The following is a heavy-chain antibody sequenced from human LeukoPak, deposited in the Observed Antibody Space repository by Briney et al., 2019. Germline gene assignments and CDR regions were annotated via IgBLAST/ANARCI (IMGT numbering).Heavy chain of an antibody. J-gene: IGHJ4*02. V-gene: IGHV1-2*02. CDR3: ARSPRGYSSGWYCLNGCNPDY. CDR2: INPNSGGT. CDR1: GYTFSGYY. D-gene: IGHD6-19*01. Sequence: GASVKVSCKASGYTFSGYYIHWVRQAPGQGLEWMGWINPNSGGTNYAQKFQGRVTMTRDTSISTAYMELSRLRSDDTAVYYCARSPRGYSSGWYCLNGCNPDYWGQGTLVTVSS.